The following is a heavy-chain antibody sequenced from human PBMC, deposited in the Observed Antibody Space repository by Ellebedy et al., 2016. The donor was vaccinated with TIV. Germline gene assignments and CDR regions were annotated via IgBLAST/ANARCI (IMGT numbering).Heavy chain of an antibody. D-gene: IGHD1-26*01. CDR3: ARRGGLVGPSTAFDI. CDR1: GGTFSSYA. V-gene: IGHV1-69*13. Sequence: ASVKVSCKASGGTFSSYAISWVRQAPGQGLEWMGGIIPIFGTANYAQKFQGRVTITADESTSTAYMELSSLRSEDTAVYYCARRGGLVGPSTAFDIWGQGTLVTVSS. J-gene: IGHJ3*02. CDR2: IIPIFGTA.